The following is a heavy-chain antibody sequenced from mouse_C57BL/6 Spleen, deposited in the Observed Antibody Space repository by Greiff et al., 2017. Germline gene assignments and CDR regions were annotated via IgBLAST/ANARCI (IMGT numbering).Heavy chain of an antibody. Sequence: EVKLVESGPGMVKPSQSLSLTCTVTGYSITSGYDWHWIRHFPGNKLEWMGYISYSGSTNYNPSLKSRISITHDTSKNHFFLKLNSVTTEDTATYYCAREGDYEGFAYWGQGTLVTVSA. D-gene: IGHD2-4*01. CDR2: ISYSGST. CDR1: GYSITSGYD. J-gene: IGHJ3*01. CDR3: AREGDYEGFAY. V-gene: IGHV3-1*01.